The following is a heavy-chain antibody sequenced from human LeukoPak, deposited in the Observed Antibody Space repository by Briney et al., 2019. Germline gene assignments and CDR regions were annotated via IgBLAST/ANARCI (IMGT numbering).Heavy chain of an antibody. CDR1: GGSISSYY. Sequence: PSETLSLTCTVSGGSISSYYWSWIRQPPGKGLEWIGYIYYSGSTNYNPSLKSRVTISVDTSKNQFSLKLSSVTAADTAVYYCARVGGTTVSNWFDPWGQGTLVTVSS. J-gene: IGHJ5*02. CDR3: ARVGGTTVSNWFDP. D-gene: IGHD4-17*01. CDR2: IYYSGST. V-gene: IGHV4-59*12.